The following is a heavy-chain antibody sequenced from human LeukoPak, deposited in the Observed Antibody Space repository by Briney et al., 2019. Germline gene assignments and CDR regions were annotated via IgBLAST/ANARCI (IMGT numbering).Heavy chain of an antibody. J-gene: IGHJ4*01. D-gene: IGHD3-3*01. CDR1: GFTFSSYG. CDR3: AKVPRSGYDFWSGYYDY. Sequence: PGGSLRLSCAASGFTFSSYGMHWVRQAPGKGLEWVAVISYDGSNKYYADSVKGRFTISRDNSKNTLYLQMNSLRAEDTAVYYCAKVPRSGYDFWSGYYDYWGQGTLVTVSS. V-gene: IGHV3-30*18. CDR2: ISYDGSNK.